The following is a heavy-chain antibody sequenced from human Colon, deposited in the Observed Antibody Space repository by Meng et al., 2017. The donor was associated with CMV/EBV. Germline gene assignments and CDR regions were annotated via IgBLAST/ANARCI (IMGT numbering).Heavy chain of an antibody. D-gene: IGHD3-3*01. V-gene: IGHV4-34*01. J-gene: IGHJ4*02. Sequence: QGQLQQVGAGLLKTPETLSLTGGVSGGSLSGYYWTWIRQSPGKGLEWIGEINQSGSTNYNPSLKSRVTVSVDTSKNQFSLRVTSVTAADSALYYCAREAGPFFGVIVYDSWGQGTLVTVSS. CDR1: GGSLSGYY. CDR2: INQSGST. CDR3: AREAGPFFGVIVYDS.